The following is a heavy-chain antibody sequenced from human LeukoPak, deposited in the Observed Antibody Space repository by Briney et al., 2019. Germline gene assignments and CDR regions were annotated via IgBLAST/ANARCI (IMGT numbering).Heavy chain of an antibody. J-gene: IGHJ4*02. CDR1: GYTFTSYD. V-gene: IGHV1-8*01. CDR3: ARAFYYDSSGYYYHFDY. CDR2: MNPNSGNT. Sequence: ASVKVSCKASGYTFTSYDINWVRQATGQGLEWMGWMNPNSGNTGYAQKFQGRVTMTRNTSISTAYMELSSPRSEDTAVYYCARAFYYDSSGYYYHFDYWGQGTLVTVSS. D-gene: IGHD3-22*01.